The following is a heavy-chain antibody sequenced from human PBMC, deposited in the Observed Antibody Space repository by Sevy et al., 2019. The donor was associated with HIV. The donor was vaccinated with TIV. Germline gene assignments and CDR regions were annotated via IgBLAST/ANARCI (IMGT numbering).Heavy chain of an antibody. J-gene: IGHJ6*02. Sequence: GGSLRLSCAASRLTFSSSSVNWVRQAPGKGLEWVSYISSSSTTIYYADSVKGRFITSRDNAKNSLYLQMNSLRDEDTAVYYCARGFMGADYYYGMDVWGQGTTVTVSS. CDR3: ARGFMGADYYYGMDV. CDR1: RLTFSSSS. D-gene: IGHD3-3*01. CDR2: ISSSSTTI. V-gene: IGHV3-48*02.